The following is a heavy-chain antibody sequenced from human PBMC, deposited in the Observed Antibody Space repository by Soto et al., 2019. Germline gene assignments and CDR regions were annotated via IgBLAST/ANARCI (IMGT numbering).Heavy chain of an antibody. J-gene: IGHJ5*02. D-gene: IGHD1-7*01. CDR2: IYGDGDE. CDR3: AYTTWAIGTFDP. CDR1: GFSLTSNEVG. V-gene: IGHV2-5*02. Sequence: QITLKESGPTLVKPTQTLTLTCTFSGFSLTSNEVGVGWARQSPGKALEWLALIYGDGDERYSPTLRNRLSTTKDTSRSQVFLTMTDMAPVDTGTYYCAYTTWAIGTFDPWGHGILVTVSS.